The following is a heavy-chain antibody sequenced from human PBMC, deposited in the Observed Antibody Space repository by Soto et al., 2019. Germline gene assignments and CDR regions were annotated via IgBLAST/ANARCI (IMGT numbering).Heavy chain of an antibody. J-gene: IGHJ6*02. CDR1: CGSISSGDYS. CDR2: MYGAGLT. CDR3: ARDPAGPSPRWDV. D-gene: IGHD3-10*01. V-gene: IGHV4-30-2*01. Sequence: TLSLPCTVACGSISSGDYSWSWIRQPPGKGLEWIGYMYGAGLTYYNPSLKSRVTISVDKSKNQFSLNLSSVTAADTALYYCARDPAGPSPRWDVWGQGTTVTVSS.